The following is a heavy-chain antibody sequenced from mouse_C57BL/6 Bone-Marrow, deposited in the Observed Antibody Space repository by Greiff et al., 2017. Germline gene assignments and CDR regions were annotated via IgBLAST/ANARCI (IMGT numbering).Heavy chain of an antibody. CDR2: IYPGSGST. J-gene: IGHJ3*01. D-gene: IGHD1-1*01. CDR1: GYTFTSYW. Sequence: VQLQQPGAELVKPGASVKMSCKASGYTFTSYWITWVKQRPGQGLEWIGDIYPGSGSTNYTEKFKSKATLTVDTSSSTAYMQLSSLTSEDSAVYYCARGGIYYYGPEADWGQGTLVTVSA. V-gene: IGHV1-55*01. CDR3: ARGGIYYYGPEAD.